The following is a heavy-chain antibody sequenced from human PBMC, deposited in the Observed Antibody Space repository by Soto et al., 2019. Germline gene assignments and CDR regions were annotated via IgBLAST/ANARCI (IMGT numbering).Heavy chain of an antibody. CDR1: GGSISSSNW. D-gene: IGHD3-22*01. CDR3: ARGKARSGYYYGTLGFDY. V-gene: IGHV4-4*02. J-gene: IGHJ4*02. CDR2: IYHSGST. Sequence: PSETLSLTCAVSGGSISSSNWWSWVRQPPGKGLEWIGEIYHSGSTNYNPSLKSRVTISVDKSKNQFSLKLSSVTAADTAVYYCARGKARSGYYYGTLGFDYWGQGTLVTVSS.